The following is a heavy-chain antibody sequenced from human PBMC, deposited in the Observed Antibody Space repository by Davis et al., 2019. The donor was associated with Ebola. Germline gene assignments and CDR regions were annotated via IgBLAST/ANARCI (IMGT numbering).Heavy chain of an antibody. D-gene: IGHD6-19*01. CDR3: ARSGTAVAGNGGFDY. V-gene: IGHV4-34*01. CDR2: INHSGST. CDR1: GGSFSGYY. J-gene: IGHJ4*02. Sequence: MPSETLSLTCAVYGGSFSGYYWSWIRQPPGKGLEWIGEINHSGSTNYNPSLKSRVTISVDTSKNHFSLQLNSVTPEDTAVYYCARSGTAVAGNGGFDYWGQGTLVTVSS.